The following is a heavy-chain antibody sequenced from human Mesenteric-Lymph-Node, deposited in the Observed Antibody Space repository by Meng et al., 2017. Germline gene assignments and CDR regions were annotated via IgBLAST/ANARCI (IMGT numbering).Heavy chain of an antibody. CDR2: ITAAGIT. J-gene: IGHJ4*02. CDR1: GFTVSSNS. CDR3: AKLVRN. Sequence: GQLVESGGGLVQPGGSLRLSCAASGFTVSSNSMSWVRQAPGKGLEWVSVITAAGITYYADSVKGRFSISRDTSKNTVYLQMNSLRAEDTAIYYCAKLVRNWGQGTLVTVSS. V-gene: IGHV3-23*04.